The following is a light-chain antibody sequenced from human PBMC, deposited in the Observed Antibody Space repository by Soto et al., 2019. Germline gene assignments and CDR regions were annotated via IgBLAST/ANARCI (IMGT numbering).Light chain of an antibody. J-gene: IGLJ1*01. CDR2: RDS. Sequence: QSVLTQPPSVSGTPGQRVTISRSGSSSNIGVDYVYWYQQVPGTAPKLLIHRDSQRPSGVPDRFSGSKSGTSASLAISGLRSEDEADYYCAAWDDSLIGYVFGTGTKLTVL. CDR3: AAWDDSLIGYV. V-gene: IGLV1-47*01. CDR1: SSNIGVDY.